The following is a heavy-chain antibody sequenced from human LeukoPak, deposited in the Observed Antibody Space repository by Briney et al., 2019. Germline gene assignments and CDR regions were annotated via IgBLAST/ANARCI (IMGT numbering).Heavy chain of an antibody. D-gene: IGHD3-22*01. Sequence: ASVKVSCKASGYTFTSYGISWVRQAPGQGLEWMGWISAYNGNTNYAQKLQGRVTMTTDTSTSTAYMGLRSLRSDDTAVYYCARDLLYYYDSSGYRGNDAFDIWGQGTMVTVSS. CDR2: ISAYNGNT. CDR1: GYTFTSYG. V-gene: IGHV1-18*01. J-gene: IGHJ3*02. CDR3: ARDLLYYYDSSGYRGNDAFDI.